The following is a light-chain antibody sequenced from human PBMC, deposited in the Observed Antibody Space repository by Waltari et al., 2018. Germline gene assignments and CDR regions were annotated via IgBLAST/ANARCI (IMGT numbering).Light chain of an antibody. J-gene: IGLJ3*02. Sequence: QSVLTQPPSASGTPGQMVTISCSGTRSNIGNNSVNWYQQLPRTAPKLLMYDTKQPPSGVPVRFYASWCGTTAALARSGVSAEEEGYYYTSSWDERLDCAAFGGGTKVTV. CDR1: RSNIGNNS. CDR2: DTK. CDR3: SSWDERLDCAA. V-gene: IGLV1-44*01.